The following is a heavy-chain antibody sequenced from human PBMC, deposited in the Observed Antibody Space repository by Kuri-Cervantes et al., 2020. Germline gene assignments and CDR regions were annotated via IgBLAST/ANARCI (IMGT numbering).Heavy chain of an antibody. V-gene: IGHV4-38-2*02. Sequence: GSLRLSCTVSGYSISSGHYWSWIRQPPGKGLEWIGEINHSGNTNYNPSLKSRVTISVDTSKNQFSLKLSSVTAADTAVYYCAAIAAAGIYYYYYYMDVWGKGTTVTVSS. CDR2: INHSGNT. J-gene: IGHJ6*03. CDR1: GYSISSGHY. CDR3: AAIAAAGIYYYYYYMDV. D-gene: IGHD6-13*01.